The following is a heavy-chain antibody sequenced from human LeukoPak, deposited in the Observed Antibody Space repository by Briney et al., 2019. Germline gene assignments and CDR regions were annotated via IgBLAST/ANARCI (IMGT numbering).Heavy chain of an antibody. J-gene: IGHJ4*02. D-gene: IGHD2-2*01. CDR2: ISVSGGST. CDR1: GFTFSTYA. V-gene: IGHV3-23*01. Sequence: GGSLRLSCAASGFTFSTYAMIWVRQAPGKGLEWVSSISVSGGSTYYADSVKGRFTISRDNSKNTLYLQMNSLRVEDTAVYYCAKLFGIVVVPAAIDYWGQGTLVTVSS. CDR3: AKLFGIVVVPAAIDY.